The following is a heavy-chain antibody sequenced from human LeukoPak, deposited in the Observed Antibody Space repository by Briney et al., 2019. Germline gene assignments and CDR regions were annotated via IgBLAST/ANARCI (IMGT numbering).Heavy chain of an antibody. J-gene: IGHJ3*02. CDR3: ARVLPAVAGRGAFDI. V-gene: IGHV3-11*06. CDR2: ISSSSSYT. Sequence: GGTLRLSCAASGFTFSDYYMSWLRQAQGKGLEGVSYISSSSSYTNYADSVKGRFTISRDNAKNSLYLQMNSLRAEDTAVYYCARVLPAVAGRGAFDIWGQGTMVTVSS. CDR1: GFTFSDYY. D-gene: IGHD6-19*01.